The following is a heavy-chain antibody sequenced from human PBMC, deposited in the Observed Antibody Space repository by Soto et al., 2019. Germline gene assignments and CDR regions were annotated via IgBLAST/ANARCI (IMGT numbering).Heavy chain of an antibody. CDR3: ARDRPVTGAHAFDI. V-gene: IGHV1-2*04. J-gene: IGHJ3*02. CDR1: GYTFTGYY. Sequence: ASVKVSCKASGYTFTGYYIHWVRQAPGQGLEWMGRINPNSGGTNYAQKFQGWVTMTRDTSISTAYMELSRLRSDDTAVYYCARDRPVTGAHAFDIWGQGTMVTVSS. D-gene: IGHD7-27*01. CDR2: INPNSGGT.